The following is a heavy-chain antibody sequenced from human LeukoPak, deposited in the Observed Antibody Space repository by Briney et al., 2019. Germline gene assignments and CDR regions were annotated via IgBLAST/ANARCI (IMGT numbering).Heavy chain of an antibody. V-gene: IGHV3-30-3*01. CDR2: ISYDGSNK. CDR1: GFTFSSYA. Sequence: PGGSLRLSCAASGFTFSSYAMHWVRQAPGKGLEWVAVISYDGSNKYYADSVKGRFTISRDNSKNMLYLQMNSLRAEDTAVYYCARAPTYSSGWYFDYWGQGTLVTVSS. D-gene: IGHD6-19*01. J-gene: IGHJ4*02. CDR3: ARAPTYSSGWYFDY.